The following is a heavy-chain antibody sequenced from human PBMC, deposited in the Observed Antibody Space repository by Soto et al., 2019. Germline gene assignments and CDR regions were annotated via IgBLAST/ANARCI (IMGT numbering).Heavy chain of an antibody. J-gene: IGHJ4*02. CDR1: GGSISSGGYS. CDR3: AAGGGLPRYY. CDR2: IYHSGST. D-gene: IGHD5-12*01. V-gene: IGHV4-30-2*01. Sequence: QLQLQESGSGLVKPSQTLSLTCAVSGGSISSGGYSWSWIRQPPGKGLEWIGYIYHSGSTHYNPSLASRVTISVDRSKTQFSLKLSSVTGADTAVYYCAAGGGLPRYYWGQGTLVTVSS.